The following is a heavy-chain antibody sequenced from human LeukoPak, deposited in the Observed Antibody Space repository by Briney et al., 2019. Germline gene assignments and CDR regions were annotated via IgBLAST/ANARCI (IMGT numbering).Heavy chain of an antibody. CDR3: ARDLSAAFDF. Sequence: SGRSLRLSCAASGSPFSSYGMHWVRQAPGKGLEWVARLVYDERSDYADSVKGRFSISRDNSKNTLFLDMSDLRVEDTAVYYCARDLSAAFDFWGQGVLVTVSS. D-gene: IGHD6-19*01. J-gene: IGHJ4*02. CDR1: GSPFSSYG. V-gene: IGHV3-33*01. CDR2: LVYDERS.